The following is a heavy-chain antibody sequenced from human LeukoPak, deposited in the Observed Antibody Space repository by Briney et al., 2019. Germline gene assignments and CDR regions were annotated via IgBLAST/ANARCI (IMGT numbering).Heavy chain of an antibody. D-gene: IGHD6-19*01. J-gene: IGHJ4*02. CDR1: GYTLTELS. V-gene: IGHV1-24*01. Sequence: ASVKVSCKVSGYTLTELSMHWVRQAPGKGLEWMGGFDPEDGETIYAQKFQGRVTMTEDTSTDTAYMELSSLRSEDTAVYYCATRAIVGCSSGWTGTFDYWGQGTLVTVSS. CDR3: ATRAIVGCSSGWTGTFDY. CDR2: FDPEDGET.